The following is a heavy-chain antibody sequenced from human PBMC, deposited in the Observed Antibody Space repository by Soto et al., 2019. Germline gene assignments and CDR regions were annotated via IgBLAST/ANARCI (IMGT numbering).Heavy chain of an antibody. D-gene: IGHD1-26*01. CDR3: AREGGSYQHFDY. CDR1: GGSISSSNL. CDR2: IYHSGST. V-gene: IGHV4-4*02. Sequence: LEILSLTCAVSGGSISSSNLWSWVRQPPGKGLEWIGEIYHSGSTNYNPSLKSRVTISVDKSKNQFSLKLSSVTAADTAVYYCAREGGSYQHFDYWGQGTLVTVSS. J-gene: IGHJ4*02.